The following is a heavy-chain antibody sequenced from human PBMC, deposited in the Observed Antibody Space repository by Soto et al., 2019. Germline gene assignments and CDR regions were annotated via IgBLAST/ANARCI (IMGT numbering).Heavy chain of an antibody. CDR2: INAGNGNT. J-gene: IGHJ6*03. D-gene: IGHD2-21*01. Sequence: ASVKVSCKASGYTFTSYAMHWVRQAPGQRLEWMGWINAGNGNTKHSQKFQGRVTITRDTSASTAYMELSSLRSEDTAVYYCARGLLEHYHYMDVWGKGTTVT. V-gene: IGHV1-3*01. CDR3: ARGLLEHYHYMDV. CDR1: GYTFTSYA.